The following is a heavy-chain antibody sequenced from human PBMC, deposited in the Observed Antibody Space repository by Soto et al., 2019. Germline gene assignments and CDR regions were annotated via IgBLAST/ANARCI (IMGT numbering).Heavy chain of an antibody. CDR3: AKDNLRELDAFDI. D-gene: IGHD1-26*01. CDR2: ISWNSGSI. V-gene: IGHV3-9*01. J-gene: IGHJ3*02. CDR1: GFTFDDYA. Sequence: GGSLRLSCAASGFTFDDYAMHWVRQAPGKGLEWVSGISWNSGSIGYADSVKGRFTISRDNAKNSLYLQMNSLRAEDTALYYCAKDNLRELDAFDIWGQGTMVTVSS.